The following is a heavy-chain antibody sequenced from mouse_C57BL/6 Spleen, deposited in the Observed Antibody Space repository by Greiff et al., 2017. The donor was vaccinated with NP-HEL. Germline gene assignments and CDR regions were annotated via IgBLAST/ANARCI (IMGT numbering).Heavy chain of an antibody. CDR2: IDPSDSYT. Sequence: VQLQQPGAELVKPGASVKLSCKASGYTFTSYWMQWVKQRPGQGLEWIGEIDPSDSYTNYNQKFKGKATLTVDTSSSTAYMQLSSLTSEDSAVYYCARYDTTVVPFAYWGQGTLVTVSA. D-gene: IGHD1-1*01. CDR1: GYTFTSYW. J-gene: IGHJ3*01. CDR3: ARYDTTVVPFAY. V-gene: IGHV1-50*01.